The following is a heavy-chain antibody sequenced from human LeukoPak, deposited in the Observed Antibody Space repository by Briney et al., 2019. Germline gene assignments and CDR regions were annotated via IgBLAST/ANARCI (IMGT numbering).Heavy chain of an antibody. CDR2: MSGSDDYI. J-gene: IGHJ2*01. CDR3: AKGVLDYGIPYWYFDL. D-gene: IGHD4-17*01. CDR1: GFTFSTYT. Sequence: PGGSLRLSCAASGFTFSTYTMSWVRQAPGKGLEWVSAMSGSDDYIYYADSVKGRFTISRDNSKNPLYLHLNSLRAEDTAVYHCAKGVLDYGIPYWYFDLWGPGTLVTVSS. V-gene: IGHV3-23*01.